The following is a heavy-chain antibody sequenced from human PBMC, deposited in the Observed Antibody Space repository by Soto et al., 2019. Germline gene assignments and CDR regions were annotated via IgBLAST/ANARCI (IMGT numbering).Heavy chain of an antibody. J-gene: IGHJ4*02. CDR2: ISSDGSST. D-gene: IGHD6-13*01. CDR1: GFTFSSYW. V-gene: IGHV3-74*01. CDR3: ASKGYSSSWYVDY. Sequence: PGGSLRLSCAASGFTFSSYWMHWVRQAPGKGLVWVSRISSDGSSTSYADSVKGRFTISRDDAKNTLYLQMNSLRAEDTAVYYCASKGYSSSWYVDYWGQGTLVTVSS.